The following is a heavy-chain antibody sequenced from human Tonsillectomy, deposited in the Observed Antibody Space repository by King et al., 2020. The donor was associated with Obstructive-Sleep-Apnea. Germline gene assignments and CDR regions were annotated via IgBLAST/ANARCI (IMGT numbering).Heavy chain of an antibody. CDR2: ISTYNGHT. D-gene: IGHD3-9*01. CDR3: ASAFYWKGVDV. V-gene: IGHV1-18*04. CDR1: GYTFTSYG. J-gene: IGHJ6*02. Sequence: QLVQSGPEVKKPGASVKVSCKASGYTFTSYGISWVRQAPGQGLEWMGWISTYNGHTNSAQNLQDRLTMTTDTSTTTAYMELRRLRSDDTAVYYCASAFYWKGVDVGGQGTTVTVSS.